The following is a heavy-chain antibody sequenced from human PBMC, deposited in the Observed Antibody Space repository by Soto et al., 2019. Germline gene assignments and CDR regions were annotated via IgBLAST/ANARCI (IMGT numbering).Heavy chain of an antibody. J-gene: IGHJ5*02. CDR1: GYTFTGYF. CDR3: ARVIRGAYYNSPLDT. Sequence: ASVKVSCKASGYTFTGYFMHWVRQAPGQGLEWMRWINPYSGGADYAQSFQGRVTMTRDTSISTVYMELSRLRFDDTAVYYCARVIRGAYYNSPLDTWGQGTVVTVSS. D-gene: IGHD3-10*01. CDR2: INPYSGGA. V-gene: IGHV1-2*02.